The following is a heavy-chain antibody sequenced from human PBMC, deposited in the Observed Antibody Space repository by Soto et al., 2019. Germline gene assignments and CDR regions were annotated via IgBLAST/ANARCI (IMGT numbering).Heavy chain of an antibody. CDR2: IYDRGST. CDR3: ARHGYTSGRTYFDY. CDR1: GGSSGSRSYC. Sequence: SETLSVTCTVPGGSSGSRSYCWGWIRKPPGKGLEWIGSIYDRGSTYSNPSLKSRLTTSLDTSKNQFSLKLTSVTAPDTAVYYCARHGYTSGRTYFDYWGQGTPVTVSS. D-gene: IGHD6-19*01. V-gene: IGHV4-39*01. J-gene: IGHJ4*02.